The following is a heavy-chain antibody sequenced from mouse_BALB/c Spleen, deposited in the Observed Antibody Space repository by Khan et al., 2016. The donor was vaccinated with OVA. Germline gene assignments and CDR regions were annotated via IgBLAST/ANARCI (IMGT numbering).Heavy chain of an antibody. D-gene: IGHD4-1*01. CDR1: GFTFSGYS. CDR2: ISSSGDYT. J-gene: IGHJ3*01. Sequence: EVELVESGGDLVKPGGSLKLSCAASGFTFSGYSMSWVRQTPDKRLEWVASISSSGDYTYYQDSVKGRFIISRDTAKNTLYLQLSGLKSEDTAMDYCADNVTGSFAYWGQGTLVTVSA. V-gene: IGHV5-6*01. CDR3: ADNVTGSFAY.